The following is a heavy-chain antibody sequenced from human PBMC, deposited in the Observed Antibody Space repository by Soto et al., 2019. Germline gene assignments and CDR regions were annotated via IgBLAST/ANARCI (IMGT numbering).Heavy chain of an antibody. J-gene: IGHJ6*02. D-gene: IGHD6-19*01. CDR1: GGSISSYY. CDR2: IYYSGST. Sequence: SETLSLTCTVSGGSISSYYWSWIRQPPGKGLEWIGYIYYSGSTNYNPSLKSRVTISVDTSKNQFSLKLSSVNAADTAVYYCARSLSSGLYYYGMDVWGQGTTVTVSS. V-gene: IGHV4-59*01. CDR3: ARSLSSGLYYYGMDV.